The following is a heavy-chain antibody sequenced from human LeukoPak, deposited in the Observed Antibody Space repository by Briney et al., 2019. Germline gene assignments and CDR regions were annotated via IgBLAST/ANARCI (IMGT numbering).Heavy chain of an antibody. J-gene: IGHJ4*02. CDR3: AKDRPITFGGVIVPYFDY. D-gene: IGHD3-16*02. CDR2: ISSSSSTI. V-gene: IGHV3-48*01. Sequence: PGGSLRLSCAASGFTFSSYSMNWVRQAPGKGLEWVSYISSSSSTIYYADSVKGRFTISRDNAKNTLYLLMNSLRAEDTAVYYCAKDRPITFGGVIVPYFDYWGQGTLVTVSS. CDR1: GFTFSSYS.